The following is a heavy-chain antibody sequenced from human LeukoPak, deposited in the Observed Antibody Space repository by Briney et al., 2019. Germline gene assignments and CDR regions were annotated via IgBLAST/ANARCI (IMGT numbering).Heavy chain of an antibody. D-gene: IGHD1-26*01. CDR1: GYTFTSYG. J-gene: IGHJ3*02. V-gene: IGHV1-18*01. CDR2: ISAYNGNT. Sequence: ASVKVSCKASGYTFTSYGISWVRQAPGQGLEWMGWISAYNGNTNYAQKPQGRVTMTTDTSTSTAYMELRSLRSDDTAVYYCARGLYSVDSDAFDIWGQGTMVTVSS. CDR3: ARGLYSVDSDAFDI.